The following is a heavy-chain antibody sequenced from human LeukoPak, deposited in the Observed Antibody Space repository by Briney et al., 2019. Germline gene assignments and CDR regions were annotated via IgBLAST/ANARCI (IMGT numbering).Heavy chain of an antibody. CDR3: AREVVVAATDRSLITGYYYYYMDV. V-gene: IGHV4-59*01. Sequence: PSETLSLTCTVSGGSISSYYWSWIRQPPGKGLEWIGYIYYSGSTNYNPSLKSRVTISVDTSKNQFSLKLSSVTAADTAVYYCAREVVVAATDRSLITGYYYYYMDVWGKGTTVTISS. D-gene: IGHD2-15*01. J-gene: IGHJ6*03. CDR2: IYYSGST. CDR1: GGSISSYY.